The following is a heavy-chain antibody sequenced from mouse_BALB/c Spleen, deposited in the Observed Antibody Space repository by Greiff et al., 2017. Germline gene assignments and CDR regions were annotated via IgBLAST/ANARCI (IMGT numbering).Heavy chain of an antibody. CDR2: INPSSGYT. J-gene: IGHJ3*01. CDR1: GYTFTSYT. D-gene: IGHD4-1*02. V-gene: IGHV1-4*01. Sequence: QVQLKESGAELARPGASVKMSCKASGYTFTSYTMHWVKQRPGQGLEWIGYINPSSGYTNYNQKFKDKATLTADKSSSTAYMQLSSLTSEDSAVYYCARSLQLGPFAYWGQGTLVTVSA. CDR3: ARSLQLGPFAY.